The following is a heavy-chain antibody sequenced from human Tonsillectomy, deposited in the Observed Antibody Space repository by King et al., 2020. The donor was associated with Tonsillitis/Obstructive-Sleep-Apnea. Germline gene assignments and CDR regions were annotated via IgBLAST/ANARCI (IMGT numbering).Heavy chain of an antibody. D-gene: IGHD4-11*01. Sequence: VQLVESGGGVVQPGGSLRLSCAASGFTFDDYAIHWVRQAPGKGLEWVSLISVDGGSTYYADSVKGRFTISRDNSKNSLYVQMNSLRTEDTALYYCARGNGYSNCDAFDIWRQATMLTVSS. CDR1: GFTFDDYA. J-gene: IGHJ3*02. CDR3: ARGNGYSNCDAFDI. CDR2: ISVDGGST. V-gene: IGHV3-43*02.